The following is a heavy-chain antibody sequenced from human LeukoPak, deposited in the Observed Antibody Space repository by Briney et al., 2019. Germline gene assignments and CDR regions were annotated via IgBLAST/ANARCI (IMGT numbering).Heavy chain of an antibody. V-gene: IGHV1-8*01. J-gene: IGHJ4*02. CDR3: ARGGITFGGPIEDDY. CDR2: MNPNSGNT. Sequence: VASVKVSCKASGYTFTSYDINWVRQATGQGFEWMGWMNPNSGNTGYAQKFQGRVTMTRNTSISTAYMELSSLRSEDTAVYYCARGGITFGGPIEDDYWGQGTLVTVSS. D-gene: IGHD3-16*01. CDR1: GYTFTSYD.